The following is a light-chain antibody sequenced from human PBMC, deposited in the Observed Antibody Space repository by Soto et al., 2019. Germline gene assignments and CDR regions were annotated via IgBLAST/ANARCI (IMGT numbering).Light chain of an antibody. J-gene: IGKJ1*01. CDR1: QSISSY. V-gene: IGKV1-39*01. Sequence: DIQMTQSPSSLSASVGDRVTITCRASQSISSYLNWYQQKPGKAPKLLIYAASSLQSGVPSRFSGSGSGTDFTLTISSLQPEDFATYYCQQSYSTLWTFGQETKVDI. CDR3: QQSYSTLWT. CDR2: AAS.